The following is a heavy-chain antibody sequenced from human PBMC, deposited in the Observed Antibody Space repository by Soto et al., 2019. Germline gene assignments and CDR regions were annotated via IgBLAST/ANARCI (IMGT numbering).Heavy chain of an antibody. CDR2: IYYSGST. J-gene: IGHJ6*02. CDR3: AYGDIVVVPAAMGSGGYYYYGMDV. CDR1: GGSISSSSYY. Sequence: SETLSLTCTVSGGSISSSSYYWGWIRQPPGKGLEWIGSIYYSGSTYYNPSLKSRVTISVDTSKNQFSLKLSAVTAADTAVYYCAYGDIVVVPAAMGSGGYYYYGMDVWGQGTTVTVSS. V-gene: IGHV4-39*01. D-gene: IGHD2-2*01.